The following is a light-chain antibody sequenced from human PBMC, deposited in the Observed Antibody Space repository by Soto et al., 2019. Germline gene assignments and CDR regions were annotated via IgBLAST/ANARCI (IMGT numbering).Light chain of an antibody. CDR1: QSISSW. J-gene: IGKJ2*01. Sequence: DIQMTQSPCTLSASVGDRVTITCRASQSISSWLAWYQQKPGKAPKLLIYKASSLESGVPSRFSGSGSGTEFTLTISSLQPDDFATYYCQQYNSYPTFGQGTKLEIK. CDR3: QQYNSYPT. V-gene: IGKV1-5*03. CDR2: KAS.